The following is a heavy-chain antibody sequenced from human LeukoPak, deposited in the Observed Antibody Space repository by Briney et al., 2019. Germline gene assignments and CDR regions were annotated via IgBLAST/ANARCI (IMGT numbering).Heavy chain of an antibody. CDR3: ARDGTYTDYDPDFDI. D-gene: IGHD5-12*01. Sequence: GGSLRLSCAASGFTFSRFWMSWVRQAPGKGLEWVANIKQDGSEKYYADSVKGRFTISRDNAKNSLYLQMNSLRAEDTAVFYCARDGTYTDYDPDFDIWGQGTLVTVSS. CDR2: IKQDGSEK. CDR1: GFTFSRFW. V-gene: IGHV3-7*04. J-gene: IGHJ4*02.